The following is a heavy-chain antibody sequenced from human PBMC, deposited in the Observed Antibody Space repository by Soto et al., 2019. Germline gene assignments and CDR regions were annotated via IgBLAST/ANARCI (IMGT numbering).Heavy chain of an antibody. J-gene: IGHJ4*02. CDR1: WYTLTSYG. V-gene: IGHV1-18*01. Sequence: APVKVSCKASWYTLTSYGISWLRQAPGQGLEWMGWISAYNGNTNYAQKLQGRVTMTTDTSTSTAYMEMRSLRSDDTAVYYCARALPPTDYWGQGTLVTVSS. CDR2: ISAYNGNT. CDR3: ARALPPTDY.